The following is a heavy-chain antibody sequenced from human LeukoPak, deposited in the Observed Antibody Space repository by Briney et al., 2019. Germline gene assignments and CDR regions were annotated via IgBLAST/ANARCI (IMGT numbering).Heavy chain of an antibody. Sequence: SETLSLTCTISGGSISNYYWNWIRQSPGKGPEWIGYIYYIGSTNYNPSLKSRVIISLDTSNNQFSLKLTSVTAAETAVYYCARGATPYYYFDSWGQGTLVTVSS. CDR3: ARGATPYYYFDS. D-gene: IGHD1-26*01. CDR1: GGSISNYY. CDR2: IYYIGST. V-gene: IGHV4-59*01. J-gene: IGHJ4*02.